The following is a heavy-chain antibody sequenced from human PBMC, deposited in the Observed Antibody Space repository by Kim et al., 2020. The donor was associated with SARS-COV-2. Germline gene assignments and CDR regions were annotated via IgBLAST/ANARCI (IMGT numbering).Heavy chain of an antibody. Sequence: GESLKISCKGSGYSFTSYWIGWVRQMPGKGLEWMGIIYPGDSDTRYSPSFQGQVTISAEKSISTAYLQWSSLKASDTAMYYCARPVSSSWRDFDYWGQGTLVTVSS. CDR1: GYSFTSYW. D-gene: IGHD6-13*01. J-gene: IGHJ4*02. V-gene: IGHV5-51*01. CDR3: ARPVSSSWRDFDY. CDR2: IYPGDSDT.